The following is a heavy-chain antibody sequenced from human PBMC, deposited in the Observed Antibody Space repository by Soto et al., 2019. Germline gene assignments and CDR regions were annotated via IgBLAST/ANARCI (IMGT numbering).Heavy chain of an antibody. CDR2: IYYSGST. Sequence: KTSETLSLTCTVSGGSISSGGYYWSWIRQHPGKGLEWIGYIYYSGSTYYNPSLKSRVTISVDTSKNQFSLKLSSVTAADTAVYYCARDPGGRGNGMDVWGQGTTVTVSS. V-gene: IGHV4-31*03. CDR3: ARDPGGRGNGMDV. CDR1: GGSISSGGYY. J-gene: IGHJ6*02. D-gene: IGHD2-15*01.